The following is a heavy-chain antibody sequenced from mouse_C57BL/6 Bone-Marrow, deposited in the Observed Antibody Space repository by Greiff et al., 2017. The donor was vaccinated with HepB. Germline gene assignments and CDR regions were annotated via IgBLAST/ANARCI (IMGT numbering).Heavy chain of an antibody. Sequence: EVKLVESGGGLVQPGGSLSLSCAASGFTFTDYYMSWVRQPPGKALEWLGFIRNKANGYTTEYSASVKGRFTISRDNSQSILYLQMNALRAEDSATYDCARYPYYYGSSYWYFDFWGTGTTVTVSS. CDR3: ARYPYYYGSSYWYFDF. CDR1: GFTFTDYY. V-gene: IGHV7-3*01. CDR2: IRNKANGYTT. J-gene: IGHJ1*03. D-gene: IGHD1-1*01.